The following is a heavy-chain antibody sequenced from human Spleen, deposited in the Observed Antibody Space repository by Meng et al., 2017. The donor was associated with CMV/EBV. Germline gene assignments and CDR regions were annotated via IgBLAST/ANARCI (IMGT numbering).Heavy chain of an antibody. CDR1: GYTFTSYG. CDR3: ARVDSIIRGVNGVDY. V-gene: IGHV1-18*01. D-gene: IGHD3-10*01. Sequence: ASVKVSCKASGYTFTSYGISWVRQAPGQGLEWMGWISAYNGNTNYAQKFQGRVTMTTDTYTSTAYMELRSLRSDDTAVYYCARVDSIIRGVNGVDYWGQGTLVTVSS. J-gene: IGHJ4*02. CDR2: ISAYNGNT.